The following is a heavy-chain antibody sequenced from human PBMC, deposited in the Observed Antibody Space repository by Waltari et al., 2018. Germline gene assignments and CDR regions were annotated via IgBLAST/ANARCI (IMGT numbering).Heavy chain of an antibody. J-gene: IGHJ6*03. V-gene: IGHV3-33*06. CDR2: IWYDGSNK. CDR3: AKDQQAPYYYMDV. CDR1: GFTFSSYG. Sequence: QVQLVESGGGVVQPGRSLRLSCAASGFTFSSYGMHWVRQAPGKGLEWVAVIWYDGSNKYYADSVKGRFTISRDNSKNTLYLQMNSLRAEDTAVYYCAKDQQAPYYYMDVWGKGTTVTVSS.